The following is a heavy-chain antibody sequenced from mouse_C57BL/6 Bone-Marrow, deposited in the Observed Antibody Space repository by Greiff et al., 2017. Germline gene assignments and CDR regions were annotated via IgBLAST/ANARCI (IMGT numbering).Heavy chain of an antibody. J-gene: IGHJ3*01. Sequence: VQLQQPGAELVKPGASVKLSCKASGYTFTSYWMHWVKQRPGQGLEWIGMIHPNSGSTNYNEKFKSKATLTVDKSSSTAYMQLSSLTSEDSAVYYCVIYYGNLAWFAYWGQGTLVTVSA. V-gene: IGHV1-64*01. CDR3: VIYYGNLAWFAY. D-gene: IGHD2-1*01. CDR1: GYTFTSYW. CDR2: IHPNSGST.